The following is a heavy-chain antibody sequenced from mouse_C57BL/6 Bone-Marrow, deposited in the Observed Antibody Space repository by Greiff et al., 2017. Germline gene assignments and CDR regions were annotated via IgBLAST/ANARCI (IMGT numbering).Heavy chain of an antibody. Sequence: EVHLVESGGGLVQPGGSLKLSCAASGFTFSDYGMAWVRQAPRKGPEWVAFISNLAYSIYYADTVTGRFTISRENAKNTLYLEMSSLRSEDTAMYYCARYYYGSSGVYFDYWGQGTTLTVSS. J-gene: IGHJ2*01. CDR1: GFTFSDYG. CDR2: ISNLAYSI. CDR3: ARYYYGSSGVYFDY. D-gene: IGHD1-1*01. V-gene: IGHV5-15*01.